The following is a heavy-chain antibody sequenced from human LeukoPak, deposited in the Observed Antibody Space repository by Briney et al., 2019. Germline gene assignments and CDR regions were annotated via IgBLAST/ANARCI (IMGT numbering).Heavy chain of an antibody. CDR2: ISYDGSNK. CDR1: GLTFSSYA. Sequence: PGGSLRLSCAASGLTFSSYAMHWVRQAPGKGLEWVAVISYDGSNKYYADSVKGRFTISRENAKNSLYLQMNSLRAGDTAVYYCARGSYYDILNDAFDIWGQGTMVTVSS. J-gene: IGHJ3*02. CDR3: ARGSYYDILNDAFDI. V-gene: IGHV3-30*14. D-gene: IGHD3-9*01.